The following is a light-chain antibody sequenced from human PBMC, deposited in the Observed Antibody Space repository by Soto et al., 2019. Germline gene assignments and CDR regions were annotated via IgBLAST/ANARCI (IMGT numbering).Light chain of an antibody. V-gene: IGKV3-20*01. CDR2: CAS. J-gene: IGKJ2*01. CDR3: QQYGSSPYT. Sequence: EIVLTQSPGTLSLSPGERATLSCRASQSVSSSYLAWYQQKPVQAPRLLIYCASSTATGHPDRFSGSGSGTDFTLTISRLEPEDFAVYYCQQYGSSPYTFGQGTKLDIK. CDR1: QSVSSSY.